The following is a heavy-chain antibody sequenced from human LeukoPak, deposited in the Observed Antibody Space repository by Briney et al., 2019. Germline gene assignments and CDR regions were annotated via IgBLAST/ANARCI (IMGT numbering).Heavy chain of an antibody. CDR3: ARVSGSYRGAIDY. J-gene: IGHJ4*02. CDR2: ISVYNGDT. Sequence: ASVKVSCKASGYTFTSYGISWVRQAPGQGLEWMGWISVYNGDTKYAQNLQGRVTMTTDTSTSTAYMELRSLRSDDTAVYHCARVSGSYRGAIDYWGQGTLVTVSS. D-gene: IGHD1-26*01. V-gene: IGHV1-18*01. CDR1: GYTFTSYG.